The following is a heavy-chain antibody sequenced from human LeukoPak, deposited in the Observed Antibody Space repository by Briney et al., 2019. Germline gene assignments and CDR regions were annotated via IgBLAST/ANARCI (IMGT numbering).Heavy chain of an antibody. CDR2: IYYSGST. CDR3: ARGRIVVVPAALRYYFDY. J-gene: IGHJ4*02. Sequence: SETLSLTCTVSGGSISSYYWSWIRQPPGKGLEWIGYIYYSGSTDYNPSLKSRVTISVDTPKNQFSLNLSSVTAADTAVYYCARGRIVVVPAALRYYFDYWGQGTLVTVSS. D-gene: IGHD2-2*01. V-gene: IGHV4-59*12. CDR1: GGSISSYY.